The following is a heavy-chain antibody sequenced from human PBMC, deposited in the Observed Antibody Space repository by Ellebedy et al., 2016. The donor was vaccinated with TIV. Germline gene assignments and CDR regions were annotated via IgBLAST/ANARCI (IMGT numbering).Heavy chain of an antibody. Sequence: GGSLRLSXTTSGFSLSGYEMSWVRQAPGKGLEWVASINSDGYEKRYVDSAKGRFTISRDNAANSVYLQVSSLRGDDTAVYYCARDSGFYCLDYWGQGTLVTVSS. CDR1: GFSLSGYE. CDR3: ARDSGFYCLDY. J-gene: IGHJ4*02. V-gene: IGHV3-7*01. CDR2: INSDGYEK. D-gene: IGHD2-15*01.